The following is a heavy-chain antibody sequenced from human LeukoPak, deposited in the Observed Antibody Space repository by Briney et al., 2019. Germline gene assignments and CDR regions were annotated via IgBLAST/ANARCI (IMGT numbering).Heavy chain of an antibody. D-gene: IGHD3-16*01. CDR3: VRSYGMDV. J-gene: IGHJ6*02. CDR1: GFIFSRYE. CDR2: ISGTGTTI. Sequence: PGGSLRLSCTPSGFIFSRYEMHWVRQAPGKGLEWISYISGTGTTISYADSVKGRFTNSRDNANNSLYLQLNSLRAEDTALYYCVRSYGMDVWGQGTTVTVSS. V-gene: IGHV3-48*03.